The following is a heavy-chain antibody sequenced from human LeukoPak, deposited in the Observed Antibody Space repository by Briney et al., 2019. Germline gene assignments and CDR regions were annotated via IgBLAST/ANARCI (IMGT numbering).Heavy chain of an antibody. V-gene: IGHV4-34*01. CDR1: GGSFSGYY. J-gene: IGHJ4*02. CDR3: ARGGRYYVWGSYRPYYFDY. Sequence: SETLSLTRAVYGGSFSGYYWSWIRQPPGKGLEWIGEINHSGSTNYNPSLKSRVTISVDTSKNQFSLKLSSVTAADTAVYYCARGGRYYVWGSYRPYYFDYWGQGTLVTVSS. CDR2: INHSGST. D-gene: IGHD3-16*02.